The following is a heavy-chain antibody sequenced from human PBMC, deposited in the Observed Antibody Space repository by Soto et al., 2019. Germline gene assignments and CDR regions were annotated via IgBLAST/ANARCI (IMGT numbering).Heavy chain of an antibody. V-gene: IGHV3-15*01. D-gene: IGHD3-16*01. CDR3: TTDWGSGTHYARAFDV. CDR2: IRSNIDGATT. CDR1: GFAFKYAR. Sequence: PGGSLRLSCAASGFAFKYARMTWVRQAPGKGLEWVGHIRSNIDGATTAYAAPVKGRFTISRDESKNTVDLQMNSLITEDTAVYYCTTDWGSGTHYARAFDVWAQGTMVTVSS. J-gene: IGHJ3*01.